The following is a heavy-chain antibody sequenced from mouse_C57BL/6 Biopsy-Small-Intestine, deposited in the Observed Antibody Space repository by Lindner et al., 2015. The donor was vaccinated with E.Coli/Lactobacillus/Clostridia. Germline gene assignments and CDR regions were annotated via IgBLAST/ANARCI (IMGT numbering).Heavy chain of an antibody. V-gene: IGHV1-84*02. J-gene: IGHJ4*01. Sequence: SVKVSCKASGYTFTSYAIHWVRQAPGQSLEWMGWINAGNGNRRASQKFQGRVTITRDTSADTAYLELSSLRSEDTAVYFCARRDADRHSHFDYWGQGTLVTVSS. CDR2: INAGNGNR. CDR3: ARRDADRHSHFDY. CDR1: GYTFTSYA.